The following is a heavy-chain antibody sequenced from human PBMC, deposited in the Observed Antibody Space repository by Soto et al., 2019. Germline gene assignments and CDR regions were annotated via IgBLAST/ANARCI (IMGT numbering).Heavy chain of an antibody. D-gene: IGHD3-10*01. CDR2: IYYTGST. Sequence: SETLSLTCTVSGGSISTYYWSWIRQPAGKGLEWIGYIYYTGSTNYNPSLKSRVTMSVDTSKKQFSLKLTSVTAADTAVYYCARQRGNYFDYWGQGSLVTVSS. CDR1: GGSISTYY. V-gene: IGHV4-59*01. CDR3: ARQRGNYFDY. J-gene: IGHJ4*02.